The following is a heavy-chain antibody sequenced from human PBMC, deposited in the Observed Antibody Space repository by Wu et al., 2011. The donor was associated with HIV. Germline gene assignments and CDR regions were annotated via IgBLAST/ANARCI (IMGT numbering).Heavy chain of an antibody. CDR3: AREVDIVAIEAFDI. J-gene: IGHJ3*02. D-gene: IGHD5-12*01. CDR2: IIPIFGTA. V-gene: IGHV1-69*14. CDR1: GGTLRKYA. Sequence: QVQLVQSGAEVREPGSSVKVSCQASGGTLRKYAFSWVRQAPGQGLEWMGRIIPIFGTANYAQKFQGRVTITADKSTSTAYMELSSLRSEDTAVYYCAREVDIVAIEAFDIWGQRDNGHRLF.